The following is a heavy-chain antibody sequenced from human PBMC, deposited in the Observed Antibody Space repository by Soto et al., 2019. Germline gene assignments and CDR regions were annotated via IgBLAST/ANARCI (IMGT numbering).Heavy chain of an antibody. J-gene: IGHJ6*02. CDR3: AKDVVPSSWPYYYYGMDV. Sequence: GGSLRLSCAASGFTFSSYGMHWVRQAPGKGLEWVAVISYDGSNKYYADSVKGRFTISRDNSKNTLYLQMNSLRAEDTAVYYCAKDVVPSSWPYYYYGMDVWGQGTTVTVSS. V-gene: IGHV3-30*18. CDR1: GFTFSSYG. CDR2: ISYDGSNK. D-gene: IGHD6-13*01.